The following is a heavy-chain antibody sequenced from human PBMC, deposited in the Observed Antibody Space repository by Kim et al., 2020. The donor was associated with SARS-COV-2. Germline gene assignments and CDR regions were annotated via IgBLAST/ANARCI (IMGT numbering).Heavy chain of an antibody. J-gene: IGHJ6*02. Sequence: ASVKVSCKASGYTFTGYYMHWVRQAPGQGLEWMGWINPNSGGTNYAQKFQGWVTMTRDTSISTAYMELSRLRSDDTAVYYCATHPWSGERDYYYYGMDVWGQGTTVTVSS. V-gene: IGHV1-2*04. D-gene: IGHD3-3*01. CDR1: GYTFTGYY. CDR3: ATHPWSGERDYYYYGMDV. CDR2: INPNSGGT.